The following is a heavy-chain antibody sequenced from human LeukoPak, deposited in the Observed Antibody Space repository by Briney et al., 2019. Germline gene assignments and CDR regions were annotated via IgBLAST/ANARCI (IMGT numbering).Heavy chain of an antibody. J-gene: IGHJ5*02. V-gene: IGHV3-23*01. CDR2: ISGSGGST. D-gene: IGHD3-9*01. CDR3: AKDLHDILTGSPPGWFDP. CDR1: GFTFSSYA. Sequence: GGSLRLSCAAPGFTFSSYAMSWVRQAPGKGLEWVSAISGSGGSTYYADSVKGRFTISRDNSKNTLYLQMNSLRAEDTAVYYCAKDLHDILTGSPPGWFDPWGQGTLVTVSS.